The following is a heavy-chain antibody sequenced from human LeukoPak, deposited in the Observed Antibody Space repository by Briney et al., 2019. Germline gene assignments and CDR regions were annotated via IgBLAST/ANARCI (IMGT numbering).Heavy chain of an antibody. J-gene: IGHJ5*02. Sequence: SETLSLTCAVYGGSFSGYYWSWIRQPPGKGLEWIGEINHSGSTNYNPSLKSRVTISVDTSKNQFSLKLSSVTAADTAVYYCARRPGQVMVRGVIRNEKRNWFDPWGQGTLVTVSS. CDR3: ARRPGQVMVRGVIRNEKRNWFDP. CDR1: GGSFSGYY. D-gene: IGHD3-10*01. V-gene: IGHV4-34*01. CDR2: INHSGST.